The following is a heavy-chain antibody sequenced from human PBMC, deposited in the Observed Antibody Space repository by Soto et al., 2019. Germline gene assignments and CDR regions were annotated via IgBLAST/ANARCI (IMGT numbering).Heavy chain of an antibody. CDR1: GYSFTSYW. V-gene: IGHV5-10-1*01. J-gene: IGHJ6*02. D-gene: IGHD3-10*01. CDR2: IDPSDSYT. CDR3: ARLLPDGSGSYTYYYYGMDV. Sequence: GESLKISCKGSGYSFTSYWISWVRQMPGKGLEWMGRIDPSDSYTNYSPSFQGHVTISADKSISTAYLQWSSLKASDTAMYYCARLLPDGSGSYTYYYYGMDVWGQGTTVTVSS.